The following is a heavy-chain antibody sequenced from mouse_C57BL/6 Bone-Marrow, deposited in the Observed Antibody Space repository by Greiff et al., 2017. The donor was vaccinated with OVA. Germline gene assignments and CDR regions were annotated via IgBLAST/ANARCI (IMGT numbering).Heavy chain of an antibody. CDR3: AKILYYYGSAGAMDY. Sequence: VQLQQSGPGLVQPSQSLSITCTVSGFSLTSYGVHWVRQSPGKGLEWLGVIWRGGGTAYNAAFMSRLGITKDNSKSHVFFKMNSLQADDTAIYYCAKILYYYGSAGAMDYWGQGTSVTVSS. D-gene: IGHD1-1*01. CDR2: IWRGGGT. J-gene: IGHJ4*01. V-gene: IGHV2-5*01. CDR1: GFSLTSYG.